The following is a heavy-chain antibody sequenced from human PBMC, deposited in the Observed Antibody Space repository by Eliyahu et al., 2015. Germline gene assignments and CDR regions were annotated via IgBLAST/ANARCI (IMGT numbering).Heavy chain of an antibody. CDR3: ARQDCTNGVCYSTYYYYGMDV. D-gene: IGHD2-8*01. V-gene: IGHV1-18*01. CDR2: IGSYSEKH. CDR1: GYTFTSYG. J-gene: IGHJ6*02. Sequence: QVQLVQSGAEVKKPGASVKVSCKASGYTFTSYGISWVRQAPGQGLEWMGWWIGSYSEKHKALQLKARATMTTDTSTSTAYMELRSLRSDDTAVHYCARQDCTNGVCYSTYYYYGMDVWGQGTTVTVSS.